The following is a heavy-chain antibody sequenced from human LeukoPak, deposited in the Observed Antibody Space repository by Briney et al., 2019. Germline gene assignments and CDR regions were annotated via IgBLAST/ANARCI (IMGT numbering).Heavy chain of an antibody. J-gene: IGHJ6*03. V-gene: IGHV3-48*03. CDR1: GFTFSSYE. D-gene: IGHD2-2*01. CDR2: ISSSGSTI. CDR3: ARDAAPGNCSSTSCYRHYYFYYMAG. Sequence: GGSLRLSCAASGFTFSSYEMKWVRQAPGKGLEWVSYISSSGSTIYYADSVKGRFTISRDNAKNSLYLQMNSLRAEDTAVYYCARDAAPGNCSSTSCYRHYYFYYMAGWGKGTTVTVSS.